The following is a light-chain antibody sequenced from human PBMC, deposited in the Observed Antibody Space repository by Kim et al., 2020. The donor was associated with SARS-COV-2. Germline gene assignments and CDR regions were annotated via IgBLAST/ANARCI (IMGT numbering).Light chain of an antibody. Sequence: QSALTQPPSVSGAPGQTVTISCTGTSSNLGAGYDVHWYRQFPGTAPELLIYRNTHRPSGVPDRFSGSKSGTSASLAIIGLQAEDEADYYCQSYDSSLSASEVFGGGTKVTVL. CDR3: QSYDSSLSASEV. V-gene: IGLV1-40*01. CDR1: SSNLGAGYD. J-gene: IGLJ3*02. CDR2: RNT.